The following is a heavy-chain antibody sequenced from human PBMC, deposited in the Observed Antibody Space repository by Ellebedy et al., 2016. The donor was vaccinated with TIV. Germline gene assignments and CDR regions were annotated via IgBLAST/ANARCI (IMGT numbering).Heavy chain of an antibody. J-gene: IGHJ4*02. Sequence: MPSETLSLTCTVSGGSISSSSYYWGWIRQPPGKGLEWIGSIYYSGSTYYNPSLKSRVTISVDTSKNQFSLKLSSVTAADTAVYYCARSLGAELVLIDYWGQGTLVTVSS. D-gene: IGHD6-13*01. CDR3: ARSLGAELVLIDY. CDR1: GGSISSSSYY. V-gene: IGHV4-39*07. CDR2: IYYSGST.